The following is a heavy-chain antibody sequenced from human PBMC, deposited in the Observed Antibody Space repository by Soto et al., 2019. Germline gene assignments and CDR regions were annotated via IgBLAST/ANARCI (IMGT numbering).Heavy chain of an antibody. V-gene: IGHV3-23*01. CDR3: AKDSPYGSPTLATV. CDR2: ISGSADST. CDR1: GFTFSNYA. J-gene: IGHJ4*02. D-gene: IGHD2-2*01. Sequence: VGSLRLSCAASGFTFSNYAMTWVRQAPGKGLEWVSGISGSADSTYYAASVKGRFTISRDKSRNTLYLQMNSLRGEDTAVYYCAKDSPYGSPTLATVCGQRTLVTVSS.